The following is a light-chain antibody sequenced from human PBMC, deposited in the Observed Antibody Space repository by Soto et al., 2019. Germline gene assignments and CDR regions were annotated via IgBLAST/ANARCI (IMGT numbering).Light chain of an antibody. Sequence: QSVLTQPASVSGSPGQSITISCTGTSSDVGGYNYVSWYQQLPGKAPKLMIYDVSNRPSGVSDRFSGSKSGNTASLTISGLQAEDEADYCCSSYTSSSTLGVFGTGTXVTVL. CDR1: SSDVGGYNY. CDR2: DVS. CDR3: SSYTSSSTLGV. J-gene: IGLJ1*01. V-gene: IGLV2-14*03.